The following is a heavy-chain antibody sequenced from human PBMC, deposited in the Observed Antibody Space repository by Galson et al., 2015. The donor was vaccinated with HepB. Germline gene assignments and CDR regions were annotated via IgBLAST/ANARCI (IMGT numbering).Heavy chain of an antibody. J-gene: IGHJ6*02. CDR3: AKVATEDYYYYYGMDV. D-gene: IGHD4-17*01. CDR2: INGEGNIR. CDR1: GFSFGIYW. Sequence: SLRLSCAGSGFSFGIYWIHWVRQSPGKGLVWVSRINGEGNIRGYADSVKGRFTISRDNAKNTVYLQMNSLRADDTGVYYCAKVATEDYYYYYGMDVWGQGTTVTVSS. V-gene: IGHV3-74*01.